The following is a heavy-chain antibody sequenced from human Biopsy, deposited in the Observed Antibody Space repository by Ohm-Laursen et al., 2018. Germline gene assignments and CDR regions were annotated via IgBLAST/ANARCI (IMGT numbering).Heavy chain of an antibody. CDR2: ITSSSTYI. J-gene: IGHJ4*02. Sequence: GSLRLSCSASGFTFSSHAMTWVRQAPGKGLEWVSYITSSSTYINYVDSVKGRFTISRDNAENSLYLQMNSLRAEDTALYYCAKDSGGSPLGELFHWGQGNLVTVSS. CDR3: AKDSGGSPLGELFH. D-gene: IGHD3-16*01. V-gene: IGHV3-21*05. CDR1: GFTFSSHA.